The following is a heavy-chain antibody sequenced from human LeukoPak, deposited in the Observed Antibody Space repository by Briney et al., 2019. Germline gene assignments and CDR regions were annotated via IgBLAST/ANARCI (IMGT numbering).Heavy chain of an antibody. J-gene: IGHJ4*02. CDR1: GFTFSSYS. CDR3: ARHYDFWSGYSAWFDY. D-gene: IGHD3-3*01. V-gene: IGHV3-21*01. CDR2: ISSSSSYI. Sequence: GGSLRLSCAASGFTFSSYSMNWVRQAPGKGLEWVSSISSSSSYIYYADSVKGRFTISRDNAKNSLYLQMNSLRGEDTAVYYCARHYDFWSGYSAWFDYWGQGDLVTVSS.